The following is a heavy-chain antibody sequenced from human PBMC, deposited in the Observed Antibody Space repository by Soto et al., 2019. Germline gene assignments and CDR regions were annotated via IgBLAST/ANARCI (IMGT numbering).Heavy chain of an antibody. CDR3: TRYLVFISPSTVTTDAY. Sequence: VQLVQSGAEVKKPGASVRVSCKASGYTFTSFGLSWVRQAPGQGPEWMGWISPESDKATYAHKFQGRITMTTDTSTTTAYMDLRSLSSDGTAVDDCTRYLVFISPSTVTTDAYWGQGTLVSVS. J-gene: IGHJ4*02. CDR1: GYTFTSFG. V-gene: IGHV1-18*01. CDR2: ISPESDKA. D-gene: IGHD4-17*01.